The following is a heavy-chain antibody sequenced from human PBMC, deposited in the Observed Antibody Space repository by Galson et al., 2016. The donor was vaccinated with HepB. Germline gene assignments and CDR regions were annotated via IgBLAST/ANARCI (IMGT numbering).Heavy chain of an antibody. J-gene: IGHJ5*02. Sequence: SLRLSCAASGFIFRDYEMNWVRQAPGKGLEWVSYINNIVKNTYYADSVKGRFTISRDNAKNSLFLQMNSLRAEDTAVYFCARSLSGWYNSFDPWGQGTLVTVSS. CDR1: GFIFRDYE. CDR2: INNIVKNT. V-gene: IGHV3-48*03. D-gene: IGHD6-19*01. CDR3: ARSLSGWYNSFDP.